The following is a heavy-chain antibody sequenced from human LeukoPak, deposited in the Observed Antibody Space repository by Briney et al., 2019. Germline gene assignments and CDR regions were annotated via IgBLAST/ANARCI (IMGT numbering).Heavy chain of an antibody. D-gene: IGHD4-17*01. J-gene: IGHJ3*02. CDR3: ASPTTVTTIAFDI. CDR1: GYSFTSYW. V-gene: IGHV5-51*01. CDR2: IYPGDSDT. Sequence: GESLMISCKGSGYSFTSYWIGWVRPMPRKRLEWMGIIYPGDSDTRYSPSFQGQVTISADKSISTAYLQWSSLKASDTAMYYCASPTTVTTIAFDIWGQGAMVTVSS.